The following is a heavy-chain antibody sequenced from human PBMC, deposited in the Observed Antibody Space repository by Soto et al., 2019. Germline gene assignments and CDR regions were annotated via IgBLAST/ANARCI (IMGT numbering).Heavy chain of an antibody. CDR2: ISGGGGTT. CDR1: GFTFSYYA. Sequence: EVQLLESGGGLVQPGGSLRLSCAASGFTFSYYAMSWVRQTPGTRLEWVSGISGGGGTTYYAASVKGRFTISRDNSKNTLYLQINSLRAEDTAVYYCAKQAGYSSDPFDYWGQGTLVTVSS. J-gene: IGHJ4*02. V-gene: IGHV3-23*01. D-gene: IGHD6-19*01. CDR3: AKQAGYSSDPFDY.